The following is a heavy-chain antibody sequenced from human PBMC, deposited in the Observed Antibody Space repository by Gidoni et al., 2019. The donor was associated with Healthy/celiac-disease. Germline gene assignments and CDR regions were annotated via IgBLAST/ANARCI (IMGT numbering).Heavy chain of an antibody. CDR3: AITEDIVVVPAATSNWFDP. Sequence: QLQLQESGPGLVKPSETLSLTCTVSGGSISSSSYYWGWLRQPPGKGLEWIGSIYYSGRTYYNPSLKSRVTISVDTSKNQFSLKLSSVTAADTAVYYCAITEDIVVVPAATSNWFDPWGQGTLVTVSS. CDR1: GGSISSSSYY. CDR2: IYYSGRT. D-gene: IGHD2-2*01. J-gene: IGHJ5*02. V-gene: IGHV4-39*01.